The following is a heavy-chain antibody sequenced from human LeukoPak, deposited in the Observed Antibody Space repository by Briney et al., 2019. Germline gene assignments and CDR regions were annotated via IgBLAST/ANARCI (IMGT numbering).Heavy chain of an antibody. V-gene: IGHV3-23*01. CDR1: GFTFSAYA. CDR3: AKFVAGAGTGAIDY. J-gene: IGHJ4*02. Sequence: GRSLRLSCAASGFTFSAYAMSWVRQAPGKGLEWVSSISGSGGSTYYADSVRGQFAISRDNSKNTVYLQMNSLRAEDTAVYYCAKFVAGAGTGAIDYWGQGTLVTVSS. D-gene: IGHD6-13*01. CDR2: ISGSGGST.